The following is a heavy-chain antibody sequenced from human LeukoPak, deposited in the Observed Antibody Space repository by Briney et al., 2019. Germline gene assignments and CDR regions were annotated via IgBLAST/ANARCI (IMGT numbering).Heavy chain of an antibody. CDR1: GGSISSYY. V-gene: IGHV4-59*01. CDR2: IYYSGST. Sequence: SETLSLTCTVSGGSISSYYWSWIRQPPGKGLEWIGYIYYSGSTNYNPSLKSRVTISVDTSKNQSSLKLSSVTAADTAVYYCARVFSSSWFSLDYWGQGTLVTVSS. D-gene: IGHD6-13*01. J-gene: IGHJ4*02. CDR3: ARVFSSSWFSLDY.